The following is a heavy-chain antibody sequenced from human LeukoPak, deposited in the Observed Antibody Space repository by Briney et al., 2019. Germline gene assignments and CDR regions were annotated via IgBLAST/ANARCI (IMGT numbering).Heavy chain of an antibody. D-gene: IGHD6-19*01. Sequence: ASVKVSCKASGYTFTSCYMHWVRQAPGQGLEWMGIINPSGGSTSYAQKFQGRVTMTRDTSTSTVYMELSSLRSEDTAVYYCASMDSSGWHGADYWGQGTLVTVSS. J-gene: IGHJ4*02. CDR3: ASMDSSGWHGADY. V-gene: IGHV1-46*01. CDR1: GYTFTSCY. CDR2: INPSGGST.